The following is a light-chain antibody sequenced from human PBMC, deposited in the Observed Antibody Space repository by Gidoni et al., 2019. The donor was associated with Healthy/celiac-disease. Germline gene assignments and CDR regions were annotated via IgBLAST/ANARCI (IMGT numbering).Light chain of an antibody. Sequence: DIQLTQSPSFLSASVGARVTITCWASQGISSYLAWYQQKPGKAPKLLIYAAPTLQSGVPSRFSGSGSGTEFTLTISSLQPEDFATYYCQQLDSYPPTFGQGTKVEIK. CDR2: AAP. V-gene: IGKV1-9*01. J-gene: IGKJ1*01. CDR3: QQLDSYPPT. CDR1: QGISSY.